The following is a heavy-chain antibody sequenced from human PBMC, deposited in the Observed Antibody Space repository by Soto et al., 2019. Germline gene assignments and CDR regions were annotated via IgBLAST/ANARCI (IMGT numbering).Heavy chain of an antibody. V-gene: IGHV4-39*07. J-gene: IGHJ4*02. CDR3: AAVPMVRGVIILDY. CDR2: IYYSGST. D-gene: IGHD3-10*01. CDR1: GGSIGSRLYS. Sequence: SETLALTCTVSGGSIGSRLYSWCWIRQPPGKGLEWIGSIYYSGSTNYNPSLKSRVTISVDTSKYQFSLKLSSVTAADTDVYYCAAVPMVRGVIILDYWGQGTLVTVSS.